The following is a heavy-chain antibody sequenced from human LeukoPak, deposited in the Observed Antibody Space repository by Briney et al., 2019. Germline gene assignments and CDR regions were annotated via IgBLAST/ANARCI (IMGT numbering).Heavy chain of an antibody. V-gene: IGHV6-1*01. CDR3: GRGGWYVLA. J-gene: IGHJ4*02. CDR2: TYFRSKWYS. D-gene: IGHD6-19*01. CDR1: GDSVSSNIAA. Sequence: SQTLSLTCAVSGDSVSSNIAAWDWIRQSPSRGLEWLGRTYFRSKWYSDYVVSVKSRITINPDTSKNQFSLQLNSVTPEDTAVYYCGRGGWYVLAWGQGTLVTVSS.